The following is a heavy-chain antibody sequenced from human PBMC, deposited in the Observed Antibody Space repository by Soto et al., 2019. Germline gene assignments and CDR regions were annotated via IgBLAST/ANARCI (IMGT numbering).Heavy chain of an antibody. CDR3: ARSSLTYFEF. CDR1: GFTFSDYY. Sequence: QAHLEESGGGLVKPGGSLRLSCTASGFTFSDYYMSWIRQAPGKGLEWLAYISGSGSTTYYTDSVKGRFAISRDNARTSLYLQINSLRVEDSAVYYCARSSLTYFEFWGQGTLVTVSS. CDR2: ISGSGSTT. V-gene: IGHV3-11*01. J-gene: IGHJ4*02.